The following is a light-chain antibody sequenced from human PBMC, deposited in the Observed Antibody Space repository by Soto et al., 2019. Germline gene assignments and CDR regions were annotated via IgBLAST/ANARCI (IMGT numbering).Light chain of an antibody. CDR3: QHYSASSPWT. CDR2: KAS. Sequence: DIQMTQSPSTLPASVGDRVTITCRASQSVDNWLAWFQQKPGKAPKVLIHKASSSDSGVPSRFSGSGWGTEFTLTITSLQPDDFATYYCQHYSASSPWTFGQGTKVEIK. V-gene: IGKV1-5*03. J-gene: IGKJ1*01. CDR1: QSVDNW.